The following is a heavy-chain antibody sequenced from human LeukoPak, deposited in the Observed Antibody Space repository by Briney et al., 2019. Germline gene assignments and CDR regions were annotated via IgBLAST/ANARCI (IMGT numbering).Heavy chain of an antibody. D-gene: IGHD3-3*01. CDR2: IYTSGST. Sequence: SQTLSLTCTVSGGSISSGSYYWSWIRQPAGKGLEWIGRIYTSGSTNYNPSLKSRVTISVDTSKNQFSLKLSSVTAADTAVYYCAREKNDFWSGYRSTSTPFDPWAREPWSPSPQ. J-gene: IGHJ5*02. CDR3: AREKNDFWSGYRSTSTPFDP. V-gene: IGHV4-61*02. CDR1: GGSISSGSYY.